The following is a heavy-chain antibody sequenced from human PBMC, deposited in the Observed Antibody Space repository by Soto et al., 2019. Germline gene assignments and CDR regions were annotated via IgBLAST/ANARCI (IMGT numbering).Heavy chain of an antibody. CDR3: ARDFRWFDP. Sequence: GASVKVSCKASGYTFTSYYMHWVRQAPGQGLEWMGIINPSAGTTSYAQKFQCRVTMTRDTSTSTVYMELSSLGYEDTAVYYCARDFRWFDPWGQGTLVTVSS. J-gene: IGHJ5*02. CDR1: GYTFTSYY. V-gene: IGHV1-46*01. CDR2: INPSAGTT.